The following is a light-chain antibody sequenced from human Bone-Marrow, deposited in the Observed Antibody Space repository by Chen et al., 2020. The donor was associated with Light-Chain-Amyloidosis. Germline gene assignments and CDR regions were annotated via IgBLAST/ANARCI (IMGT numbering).Light chain of an antibody. J-gene: IGLJ3*02. V-gene: IGLV1-47*01. CDR3: AAWDDRLNGWV. CDR1: RSNIGINH. CDR2: KSD. Sequence: QSVLTQPPSASGTPGQMITISCSGSRSNIGINHVYWYQQLPGTAPKLFMYKSDQRPSGVPDRFAGSKSGGSASLAISGLRSEDEADYYCAAWDDRLNGWVFGGGTKLTVL.